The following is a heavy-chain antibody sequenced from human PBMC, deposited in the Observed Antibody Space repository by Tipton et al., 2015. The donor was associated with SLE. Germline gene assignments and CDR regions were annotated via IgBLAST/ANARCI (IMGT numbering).Heavy chain of an antibody. V-gene: IGHV3-48*01. Sequence: SLRLSCAASGFTFSSYSMNWVRQAPGKGLEWVSYISSSSSTIYYADSVKGRFTISRDNSKNTLYLQMNSLRAEDTAVYYCAKDVTIFGVGPWYFDLWGRGTLVTVSS. CDR2: ISSSSSTI. CDR3: AKDVTIFGVGPWYFDL. J-gene: IGHJ2*01. D-gene: IGHD3-3*01. CDR1: GFTFSSYS.